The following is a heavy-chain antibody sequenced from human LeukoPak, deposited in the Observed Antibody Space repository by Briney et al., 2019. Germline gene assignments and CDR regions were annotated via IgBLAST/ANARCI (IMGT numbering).Heavy chain of an antibody. Sequence: ASVKVSCKASGGTFSSYAISWVRQAPGQGLEWMGGIIPIFGTANYAQKFQGRVTITADESTSTAYMELSSLRSEDTAVYYCARGPGYSGYDAILYYYMDVWGKGTTVTVSS. J-gene: IGHJ6*03. CDR2: IIPIFGTA. V-gene: IGHV1-69*13. D-gene: IGHD5-12*01. CDR1: GGTFSSYA. CDR3: ARGPGYSGYDAILYYYMDV.